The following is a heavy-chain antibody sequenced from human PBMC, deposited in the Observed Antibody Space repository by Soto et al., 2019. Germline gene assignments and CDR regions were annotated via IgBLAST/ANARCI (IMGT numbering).Heavy chain of an antibody. Sequence: PWGSLRMSCAASGFTFSSGRMSIVSQAPGKGLECVSGIGVGNADTYYADSVKGRFTISRDNSKSTLSLQMNGLRAEDTAVYYCAKDRMNHNSVWDPFDIWGQGTMVTVSS. CDR2: IGVGNADT. J-gene: IGHJ3*02. CDR3: AKDRMNHNSVWDPFDI. V-gene: IGHV3-23*01. D-gene: IGHD2-15*01. CDR1: GFTFSSGR.